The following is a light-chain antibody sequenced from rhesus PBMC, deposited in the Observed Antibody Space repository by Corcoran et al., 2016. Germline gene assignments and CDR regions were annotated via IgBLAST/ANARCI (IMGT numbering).Light chain of an antibody. CDR2: KVS. Sequence: DVVMTQSPLSLPITPGQPASISCWSSQSLVHSNGNTYLNWYQQKPGQPPRPLIYKVSNRDSGVPDSFSGSGAGTDFTLKISRVEAEDVGVYYCGQGSHWPFTFGPGTKLDIK. J-gene: IGKJ3*01. CDR3: GQGSHWPFT. V-gene: IGKV2-64*01. CDR1: QSLVHSNGNTY.